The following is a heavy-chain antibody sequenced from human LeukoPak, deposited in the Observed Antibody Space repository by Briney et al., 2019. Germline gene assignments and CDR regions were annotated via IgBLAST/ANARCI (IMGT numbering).Heavy chain of an antibody. V-gene: IGHV6-1*01. D-gene: IGHD5-18*01. Sequence: SQTLSLTCDISGDSVSSGSVGWNWVRQSPSRGLEWLGATYYRSTWRYVYAVSVRSRITISPDTSKNQFSLHLGSVTSDDTAVYYCGRGYQYALDYRGQGTLVAVSS. CDR3: GRGYQYALDY. J-gene: IGHJ4*02. CDR1: GDSVSSGSVG. CDR2: TYYRSTWRY.